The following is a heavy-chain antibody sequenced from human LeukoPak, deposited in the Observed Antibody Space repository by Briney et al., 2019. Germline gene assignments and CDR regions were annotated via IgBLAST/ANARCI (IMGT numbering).Heavy chain of an antibody. CDR1: GFTVSSNY. Sequence: PGGSLRLSRAASGFTVSSNYMSWVRQAPGKGLEWVSVIYSGGSTYYADSVKGRFTISRDNSKNTLYLQMNSLRAEDTAVYYCARTLVVTANQYYFDYWGQGTLVTVSS. CDR2: IYSGGST. J-gene: IGHJ4*02. V-gene: IGHV3-53*01. D-gene: IGHD2-21*02. CDR3: ARTLVVTANQYYFDY.